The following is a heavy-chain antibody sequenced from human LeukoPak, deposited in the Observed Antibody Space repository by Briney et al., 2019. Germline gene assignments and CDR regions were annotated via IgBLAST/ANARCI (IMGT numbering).Heavy chain of an antibody. J-gene: IGHJ3*02. V-gene: IGHV4-34*01. CDR3: ARQGSMYYDFWSGYYSGAFDI. D-gene: IGHD3-3*01. CDR2: INHSGST. Sequence: PSETLSLTCAVYGGSVSGYYWSWIRQPPGKGLEWIGEINHSGSTNYNPSLKSRVTISVDTSKNQFSLKLSSVTAADTAVYYCARQGSMYYDFWSGYYSGAFDIWGQGTMVTVSS. CDR1: GGSVSGYY.